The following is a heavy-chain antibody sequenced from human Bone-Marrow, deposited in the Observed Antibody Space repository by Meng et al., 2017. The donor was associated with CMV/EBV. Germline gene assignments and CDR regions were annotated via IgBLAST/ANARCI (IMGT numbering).Heavy chain of an antibody. D-gene: IGHD2-2*01. CDR2: IYYSGST. Sequence: GPLRLSCTVSGGSISSSSYYWGWIRQPPGKGLEWIGSIYYSGSTYYNPSLKSRVTISVDTSKNQFSLKLSSVTAADTAVYYCARQYIVVVPAAIDYWGQGTLVTVSS. J-gene: IGHJ4*02. CDR1: GGSISSSSYY. CDR3: ARQYIVVVPAAIDY. V-gene: IGHV4-39*01.